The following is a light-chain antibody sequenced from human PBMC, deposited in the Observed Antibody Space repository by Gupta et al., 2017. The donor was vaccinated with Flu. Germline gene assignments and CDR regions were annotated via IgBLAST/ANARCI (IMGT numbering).Light chain of an antibody. CDR3: SSYTSSSTWV. J-gene: IGLJ3*02. V-gene: IGLV2-14*04. CDR1: SSDVGGYNY. Sequence: ITISCTGTSSDVGGYNYVSWYQQHPGKAPKLMIYDVSNRPSGVSNRFSGSKSGNTASLTISGLQAEDEADYYCSSYTSSSTWVFGGGTKLT. CDR2: DVS.